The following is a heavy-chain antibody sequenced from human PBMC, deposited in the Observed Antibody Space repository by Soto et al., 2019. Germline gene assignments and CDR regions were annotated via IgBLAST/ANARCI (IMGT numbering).Heavy chain of an antibody. CDR1: GYTFIKYG. CDR2: ISPYNDNT. D-gene: IGHD3-16*01. J-gene: IGHJ6*02. Sequence: QVQLAQSPAEVKKPGASVKVSCKASGYTFIKYGIAWVRQAPGQGLEWMGWISPYNDNTIYAQKFQGRVTMTADRSTRTVYLDLRSLKSNDTAVYYCARGGYYDNVLSKLSHYGLDKWGQETSVTVSS. V-gene: IGHV1-18*01. CDR3: ARGGYYDNVLSKLSHYGLDK.